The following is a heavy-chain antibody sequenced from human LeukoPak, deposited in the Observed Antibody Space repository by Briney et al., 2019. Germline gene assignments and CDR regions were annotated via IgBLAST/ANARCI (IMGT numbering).Heavy chain of an antibody. J-gene: IGHJ4*02. Sequence: GGSLRLSCAASGFTFRSYSMSWVRQAPGKGLEWVSSISTSSSYIYYADSVKGRFTISRDNAKNSLDLQMNSLRAEDTAVFYCARDVKGRWELLGSHDYWGQGTLVIVSP. D-gene: IGHD1-26*01. V-gene: IGHV3-21*01. CDR1: GFTFRSYS. CDR3: ARDVKGRWELLGSHDY. CDR2: ISTSSSYI.